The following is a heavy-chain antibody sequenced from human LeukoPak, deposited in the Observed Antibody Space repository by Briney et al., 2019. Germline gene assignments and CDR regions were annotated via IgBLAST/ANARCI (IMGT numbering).Heavy chain of an antibody. CDR3: ATMGVYYYDSRDY. Sequence: ASVKVSCKVSGYTLTELSMHWVRQAPGKGREWMGGFDPEDGETIYAQKFQGRVNMTEDTSTDTAYMELSSLRSEDTAVYYCATMGVYYYDSRDYWGQGTLVTVSS. CDR1: GYTLTELS. J-gene: IGHJ4*02. V-gene: IGHV1-24*01. D-gene: IGHD3-22*01. CDR2: FDPEDGET.